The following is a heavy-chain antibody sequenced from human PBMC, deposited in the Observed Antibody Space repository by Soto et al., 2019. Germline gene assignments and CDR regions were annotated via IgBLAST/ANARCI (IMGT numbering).Heavy chain of an antibody. CDR1: GFTFSSYA. D-gene: IGHD6-13*01. CDR3: AKDSPQSCSWYYCDY. J-gene: IGHJ4*02. CDR2: ISGSGGST. V-gene: IGHV3-23*01. Sequence: EVQLLESGGGLVQPGGSLRLSCAASGFTFSSYAMSWVRQAPGKGLEWVSAISGSGGSTYYADSVKGRFTISRDNSKNTLCLQMNSLRAEDTAVYHCAKDSPQSCSWYYCDYWGQGTLVTVSS.